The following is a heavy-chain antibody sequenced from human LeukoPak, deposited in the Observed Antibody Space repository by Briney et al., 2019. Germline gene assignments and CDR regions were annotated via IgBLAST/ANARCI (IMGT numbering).Heavy chain of an antibody. CDR2: IYNSGIT. D-gene: IGHD1-26*01. CDR3: ATGSGSYSEYFQH. V-gene: IGHV4-59*01. J-gene: IGHJ1*01. CDR1: GGSISSYY. Sequence: SETLSLICTVSGGSISSYYWSWIRQPPGKGVEWIGYIYNSGITKYNPSLKSRVPISVDTSKNQFSLKLRSVTAADTAVYYCATGSGSYSEYFQHWGQGTLVTVSS.